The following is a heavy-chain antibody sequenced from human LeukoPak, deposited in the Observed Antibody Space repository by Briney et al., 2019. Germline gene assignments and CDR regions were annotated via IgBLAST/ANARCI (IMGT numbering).Heavy chain of an antibody. CDR3: ARGGDYRFFDY. CDR1: GFTFSGYE. D-gene: IGHD4-17*01. Sequence: GGSLRLSWVASGFTFSGYEMNWVRQAPGKGLEWVSYIAPGGSTIFYADSVKGRFTISRDNSKNTLYLQMNSLRAEVTAVYYCARGGDYRFFDYWGQGTLVTVSS. V-gene: IGHV3-48*03. CDR2: IAPGGSTI. J-gene: IGHJ4*02.